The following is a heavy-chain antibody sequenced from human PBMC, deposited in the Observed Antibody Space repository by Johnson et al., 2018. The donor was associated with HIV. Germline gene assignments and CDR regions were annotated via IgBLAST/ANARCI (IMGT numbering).Heavy chain of an antibody. CDR3: ARELRTASGWFGGMIRGAFDI. J-gene: IGHJ3*02. CDR1: GFSFNNYW. CDR2: MKGDGSEE. D-gene: IGHD6-19*01. V-gene: IGHV3-7*01. Sequence: VQVVESGGGLVQPGGSLRLSCSASGFSFNNYWMNWVRQAPGKGLEWVANMKGDGSEEYYVDSLEGRFTISRDNAKNSLYLQINSRRVEDTAMYYCARELRTASGWFGGMIRGAFDIWGQGTMVTVSS.